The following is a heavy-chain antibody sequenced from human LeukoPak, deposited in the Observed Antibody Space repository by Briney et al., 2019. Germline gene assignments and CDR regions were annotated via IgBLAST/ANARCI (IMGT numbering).Heavy chain of an antibody. CDR3: AKDRWSAVAGYFDY. D-gene: IGHD6-19*01. V-gene: IGHV3-9*01. CDR1: GFTFDDYA. Sequence: TGGSLRLSCAASGFTFDDYAMHWVRQAPGKGLEWVSGISWNSGSIGYADSVKGRFTISRDNAKNSLYLQMNSLRAEDTALYYCAKDRWSAVAGYFDYWGQGTLVTVSS. CDR2: ISWNSGSI. J-gene: IGHJ4*02.